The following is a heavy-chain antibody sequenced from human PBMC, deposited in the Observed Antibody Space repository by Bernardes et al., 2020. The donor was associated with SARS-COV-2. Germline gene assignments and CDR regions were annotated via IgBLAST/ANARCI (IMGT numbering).Heavy chain of an antibody. CDR3: ARAVFSGSNSPFDY. J-gene: IGHJ4*02. CDR2: INPNSGGT. Sequence: ASVKVSCKASGYTFTGYYMHWVRQAPGQGLEWMGWINPNSGGTNYAQKFQGRVTMTRDTSISTAYMELSRLRSDDTAVYYCARAVFSGSNSPFDYWGQGTLVTVSS. CDR1: GYTFTGYY. D-gene: IGHD4-4*01. V-gene: IGHV1-2*02.